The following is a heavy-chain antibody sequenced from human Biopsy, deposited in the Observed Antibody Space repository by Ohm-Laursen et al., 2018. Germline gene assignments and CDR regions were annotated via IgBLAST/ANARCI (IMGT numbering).Heavy chain of an antibody. V-gene: IGHV1-69*06. Sequence: SSVKVSCKSPEGTFSNYGVNWVRQAPGQGLEWLGGNIPILGTGNYAHQFQDRVTVVADTSTSTATMELRSLRSDDTAVYYCATKLTGYFHHWGQGTLVIVSS. CDR2: NIPILGTG. CDR3: ATKLTGYFHH. CDR1: EGTFSNYG. J-gene: IGHJ1*01. D-gene: IGHD3-9*01.